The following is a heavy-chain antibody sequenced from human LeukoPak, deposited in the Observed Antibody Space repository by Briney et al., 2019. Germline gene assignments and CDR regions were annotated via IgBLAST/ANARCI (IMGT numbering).Heavy chain of an antibody. V-gene: IGHV3-48*03. CDR1: GFTFNSYE. J-gene: IGHJ6*02. D-gene: IGHD3-10*01. Sequence: GGALKPPQAATGFTFNSYEMTWVRQASGRGLEWVSYISNSGTSVYYADSVEDRFTISRDNAKNSLYLQMNSLGAEDTAVYYCARETLSFTYHGSGRRSYSYYGMDVWGQGTTVTVS. CDR2: ISNSGTSV. CDR3: ARETLSFTYHGSGRRSYSYYGMDV.